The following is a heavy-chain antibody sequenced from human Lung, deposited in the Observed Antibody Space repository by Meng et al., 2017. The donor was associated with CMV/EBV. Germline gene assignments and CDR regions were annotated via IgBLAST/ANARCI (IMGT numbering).Heavy chain of an antibody. J-gene: IGHJ4*02. CDR1: GFPFRTYA. V-gene: IGHV3-30-3*02. CDR3: AKEWAPHEHFDY. CDR2: ISSDGNFQ. Sequence: GGSXRLSCAASGFPFRTYAMHWVRQAPGKGREWVAVISSDGNFQRYADSLKGRFTISRDNSKNTLYLQMNSLRAGDTAVYYCAKEWAPHEHFDYWGQGTLVTVSS.